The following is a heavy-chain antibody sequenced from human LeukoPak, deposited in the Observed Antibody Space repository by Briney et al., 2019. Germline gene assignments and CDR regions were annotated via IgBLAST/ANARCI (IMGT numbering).Heavy chain of an antibody. V-gene: IGHV1-2*02. CDR1: GYTFSGYY. CDR2: VNPNSGAT. CDR3: ARDLGGSYPGFTFDY. Sequence: ASVKVSCKASGYTFSGYYMNWVRQAPGQGLEWMGWVNPNSGATKYAQKFQGRVTMTRDTSSSTAYMELSRLRSDDTAVYYCARDLGGSYPGFTFDYWGQGTLVTVSS. J-gene: IGHJ4*02. D-gene: IGHD1-26*01.